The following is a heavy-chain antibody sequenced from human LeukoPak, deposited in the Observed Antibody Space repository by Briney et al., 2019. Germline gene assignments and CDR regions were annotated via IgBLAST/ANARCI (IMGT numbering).Heavy chain of an antibody. D-gene: IGHD3-3*01. J-gene: IGHJ4*02. CDR3: AKGPLYDFWSGPDY. Sequence: GRSLRLSCAASGFTFSSYGMHWVRQAPGKGLEWVAVIWYDGSNKYYADSVKGRFTISRDNSKNTLYLQMNSLRAEDTAVYYCAKGPLYDFWSGPDYWGQGTLVTVSS. CDR1: GFTFSSYG. V-gene: IGHV3-33*06. CDR2: IWYDGSNK.